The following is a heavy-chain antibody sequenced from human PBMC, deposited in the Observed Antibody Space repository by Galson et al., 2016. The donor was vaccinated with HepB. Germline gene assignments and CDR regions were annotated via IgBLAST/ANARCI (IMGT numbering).Heavy chain of an antibody. V-gene: IGHV3-33*06. CDR1: AFTLSNYG. CDR2: IWTDGSNK. CDR3: AKSKGGVWSYYFDY. J-gene: IGHJ4*02. Sequence: SLRLSCAASAFTLSNYGMHWVRQAPGKGLEWVAGIWTDGSNKYYGDSVKGRFTISRDNSKNTLYLQMNSLRAEDTAVYYCAKSKGGVWSYYFDYWGQGTPVTVSS. D-gene: IGHD6-19*01.